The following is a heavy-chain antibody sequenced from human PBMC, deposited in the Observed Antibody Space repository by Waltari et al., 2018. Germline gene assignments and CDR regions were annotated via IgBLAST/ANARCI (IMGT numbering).Heavy chain of an antibody. J-gene: IGHJ3*02. CDR1: GFTFSNYV. Sequence: QVQLVESGGGVVQPGRSLRLSCAASGFTFSNYVLHWVRQAPGKGLEWVAVISDDGSNKYYADAVKGRFTISRDNAKNTRYVQFNRLRTEDTAVYYCARDDLTYYYDKNVPARAFDIWGQGTMVTVSS. V-gene: IGHV3-30*16. CDR3: ARDDLTYYYDKNVPARAFDI. D-gene: IGHD3-22*01. CDR2: ISDDGSNK.